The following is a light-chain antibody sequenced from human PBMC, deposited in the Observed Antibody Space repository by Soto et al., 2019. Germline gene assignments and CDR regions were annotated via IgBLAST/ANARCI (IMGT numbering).Light chain of an antibody. Sequence: EIVLTQSPGTLSLSPGERATLSCRASQSVSNNYLAWYQQKPGQAPRLLIYGASNRATGIPDRFSGSGSGTDFTLTISSLEPEDFAVYYCQQYHTWPITFGGGTKVDIK. CDR3: QQYHTWPIT. CDR2: GAS. J-gene: IGKJ4*01. CDR1: QSVSNNY. V-gene: IGKV3-20*01.